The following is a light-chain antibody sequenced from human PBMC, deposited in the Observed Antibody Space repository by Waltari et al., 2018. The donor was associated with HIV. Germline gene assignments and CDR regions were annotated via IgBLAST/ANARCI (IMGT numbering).Light chain of an antibody. CDR2: RDN. J-gene: IGLJ2*01. CDR1: DANIGRNY. CDR3: AVWDDSLTGVI. V-gene: IGLV1-47*01. Sequence: QSVLTPPPPTSGTPGQRVPIPCSGSDANIGRNYVYWYQQAAGTAPKLLIYRDNQRPSGVSDRFSGSKSGSSASLAISGLRSEDEAAYFCAVWDDSLTGVIFGGKTKLTVL.